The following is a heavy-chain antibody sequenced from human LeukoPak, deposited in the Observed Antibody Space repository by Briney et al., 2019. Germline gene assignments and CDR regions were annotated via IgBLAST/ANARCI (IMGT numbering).Heavy chain of an antibody. Sequence: GGSLRLSCAASGCTFSRYAMHWVRPAPGKGLEYVSAITSNGGSTYYANSVKGRFIISRDNSKNTLYLQLGSRRADDMAMYYCATASGSQYAEYFQHWGQGTLVTVSS. CDR3: ATASGSQYAEYFQH. V-gene: IGHV3-64*01. CDR1: GCTFSRYA. D-gene: IGHD1-26*01. J-gene: IGHJ1*01. CDR2: ITSNGGST.